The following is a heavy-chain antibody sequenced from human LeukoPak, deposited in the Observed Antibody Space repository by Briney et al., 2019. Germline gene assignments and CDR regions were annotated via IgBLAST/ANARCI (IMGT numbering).Heavy chain of an antibody. D-gene: IGHD2-15*01. V-gene: IGHV3-64D*09. CDR3: VKDNYCSGGSCYSNTFDY. CDR2: ISSNGGST. J-gene: IGHJ4*02. Sequence: GGSLRLSCLVSGFAFSSFGMHWVRQAPGKGLEYVSAISSNGGSTYYADSVKGRFTISRDNSKNTLYLQMSSLRAEDTAVYYCVKDNYCSGGSCYSNTFDYWGQGTLVTVSS. CDR1: GFAFSSFG.